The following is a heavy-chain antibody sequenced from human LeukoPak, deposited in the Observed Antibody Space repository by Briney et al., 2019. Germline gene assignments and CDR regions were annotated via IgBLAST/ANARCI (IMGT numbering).Heavy chain of an antibody. CDR1: GGSFSGYY. V-gene: IGHV4-34*01. CDR2: INHSGST. CDR3: ARGDLQDYYDSSGYPYYFDY. J-gene: IGHJ4*02. Sequence: PSETLSLTCAVYGGSFSGYYWSWIRQPPGKGLEWIGEINHSGSTNYNPSLKSRVTISVDTSKNQFSLKLSSVTAADTAVYYCARGDLQDYYDSSGYPYYFDYWGQGTLVTVSS. D-gene: IGHD3-22*01.